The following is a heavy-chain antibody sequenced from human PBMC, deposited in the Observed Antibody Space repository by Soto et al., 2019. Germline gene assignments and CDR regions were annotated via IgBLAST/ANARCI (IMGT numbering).Heavy chain of an antibody. CDR2: IYYSGST. CDR1: GGSISSYY. J-gene: IGHJ2*01. V-gene: IGHV4-59*01. CDR3: ARVSAGYWYFDL. Sequence: QVQLQESGPGLVKPSETLSLTCTVSGGSISSYYCSWIRQPQGKGLEWIGYIYYSGSTIYNPSLKSRVTISVDTSQNQFSLQLTSVTAADTAVYYCARVSAGYWYFDLWGRGTLVTVSS. D-gene: IGHD6-19*01.